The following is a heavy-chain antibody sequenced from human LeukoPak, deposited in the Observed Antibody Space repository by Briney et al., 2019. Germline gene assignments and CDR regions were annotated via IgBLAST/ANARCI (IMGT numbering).Heavy chain of an antibody. D-gene: IGHD3-10*01. V-gene: IGHV4-4*02. CDR1: GLTFSIHW. Sequence: PGGSLRLSCAASGLTFSIHWMNWVRQAPGKGLEWIGNIFYSGSTYYSPSLRSRVTISLDTSRNQFSLKLNSVTAADTAVYYCAKSNGYGLVDIWGQGTMVTVSS. J-gene: IGHJ3*02. CDR2: IFYSGST. CDR3: AKSNGYGLVDI.